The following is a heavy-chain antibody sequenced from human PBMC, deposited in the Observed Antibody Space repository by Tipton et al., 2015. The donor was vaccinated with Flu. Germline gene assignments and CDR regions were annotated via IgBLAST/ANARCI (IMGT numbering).Heavy chain of an antibody. J-gene: IGHJ6*02. V-gene: IGHV4-38-2*02. CDR3: ARDSGRNYNYGMTS. CDR2: IYYGGTT. D-gene: IGHD2-15*01. CDR1: GYSISSGYY. Sequence: TLSLTCAVSGYSISSGYYWGWVRQPPGKGLEWIGYIYYGGTTNYNPSLRSRVTFSMDTSKNQFSLRLSSVTAADTAVYYCARDSGRNYNYGMTSGAKGPRSTSP.